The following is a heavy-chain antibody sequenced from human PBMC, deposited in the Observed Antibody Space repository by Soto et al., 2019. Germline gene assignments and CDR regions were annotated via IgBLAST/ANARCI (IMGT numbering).Heavy chain of an antibody. Sequence: EGQLVESGGGLVEPGGSLRLSCAASGFIFSSSDMTWVRQAPGKGLEYVSSINYNGVYSFYAEAAKGRFVIYRDNAKNSLFLQMNSLTAEDTAVYFCARKSNSDMSGYDYFYYWGQGTLVIVSS. CDR2: INYNGVYS. D-gene: IGHD3-22*01. J-gene: IGHJ4*02. V-gene: IGHV3-21*06. CDR3: ARKSNSDMSGYDYFYY. CDR1: GFIFSSSD.